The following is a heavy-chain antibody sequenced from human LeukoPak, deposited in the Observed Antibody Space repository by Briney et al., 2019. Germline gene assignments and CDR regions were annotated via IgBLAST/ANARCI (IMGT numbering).Heavy chain of an antibody. CDR1: GYTFTGYY. D-gene: IGHD2-2*02. CDR2: LNPNSGGT. CDR3: ARGGYCSSTSCYTHWFDP. V-gene: IGHV1-2*02. J-gene: IGHJ5*02. Sequence: GSVKVSCKASGYTFTGYYMHWVRQAPGQGLEWMGWLNPNSGGTNYAQKFQGRVTMTRDTSISTAYMELSRLRSDDTAVYYCARGGYCSSTSCYTHWFDPWGQGTLVTVSS.